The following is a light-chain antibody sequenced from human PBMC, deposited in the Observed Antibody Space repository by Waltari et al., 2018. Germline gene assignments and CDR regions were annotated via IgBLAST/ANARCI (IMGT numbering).Light chain of an antibody. V-gene: IGLV1-40*01. CDR1: SSNLGAGYD. CDR2: ENN. J-gene: IGLJ1*01. CDR3: QSFDTGLGGSV. Sequence: QSVLTQPPSVSGAPGQRVTISCTGTSSNLGAGYDVHWYQHLPGIAPKLHIKENNNRPSGVPDRFSGSQSGTLASLAIAGLQAEDEADYFCQSFDTGLGGSVFGTGTKVSVL.